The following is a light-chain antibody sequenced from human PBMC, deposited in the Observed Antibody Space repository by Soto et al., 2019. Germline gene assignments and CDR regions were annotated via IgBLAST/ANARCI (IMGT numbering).Light chain of an antibody. V-gene: IGKV3-20*01. CDR3: QQYGTSPPT. Sequence: EIVLTQSPGTLSLYPGERATLSCRANQSVTSNFLAWYQQKPDQAPRLLIYAASSRATGIPDRFTGSGSGTDFTLTISRLEPEDFAVYHCQQYGTSPPTFGQGTKVEVK. CDR1: QSVTSNF. J-gene: IGKJ1*01. CDR2: AAS.